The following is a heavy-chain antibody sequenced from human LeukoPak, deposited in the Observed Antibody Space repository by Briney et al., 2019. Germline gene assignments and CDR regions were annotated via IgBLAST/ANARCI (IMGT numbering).Heavy chain of an antibody. Sequence: SETLSLTCSVSGGSIRSYYWSWIRQPAGKGLEWIGRMYISGNTNYNPSLKSRVTMSVDTSKNQFSLKLTSVTAADTAVYYCARRVMASSRSDCWGQGTLVTVSS. CDR1: GGSIRSYY. D-gene: IGHD6-13*01. J-gene: IGHJ4*02. CDR2: MYISGNT. V-gene: IGHV4-4*07. CDR3: ARRVMASSRSDC.